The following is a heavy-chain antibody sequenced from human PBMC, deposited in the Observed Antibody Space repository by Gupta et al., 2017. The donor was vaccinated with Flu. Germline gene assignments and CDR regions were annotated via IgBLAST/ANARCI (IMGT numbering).Heavy chain of an antibody. CDR1: GYSFASYW. J-gene: IGHJ2*01. CDR3: ARRDYGPYRYFDL. CDR2: IYPGDSDT. D-gene: IGHD3-10*01. V-gene: IGHV5-51*03. Sequence: EEQLVQSGAEVKKPGESLKISCKGSGYSFASYWIGWVRQMPGRGLEWMGIIYPGDSDTRYSPSFQGQVTISADKSISTAYLQWSSRRASDTAMYYCARRDYGPYRYFDLWGRGTLVTVSS.